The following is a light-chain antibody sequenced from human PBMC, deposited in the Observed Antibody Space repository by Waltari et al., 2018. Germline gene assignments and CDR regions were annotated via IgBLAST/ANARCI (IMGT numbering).Light chain of an antibody. CDR3: LQDSYKPYS. J-gene: IGKJ2*03. V-gene: IGKV1-6*01. CDR2: AIS. Sequence: AVQMTQSPSSLSASVGDRVSITCRASRGVGSDLSWYQQKAGTAPKLLIYAISTLQSGVPSRFSGSGAATDVTLTISNLQPEDFATYYCLQDSYKPYSFGPGTKLEIK. CDR1: RGVGSD.